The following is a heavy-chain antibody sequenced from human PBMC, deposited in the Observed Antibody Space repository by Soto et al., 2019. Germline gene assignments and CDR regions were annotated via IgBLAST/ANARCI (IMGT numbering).Heavy chain of an antibody. Sequence: APGKVSCKASGGTFSSYAISWVRQAPGQGLEWMGWISAYNGNTNYAQKLQGRVTMTTDTSTSTAYMELRSLRSDDTAVYYCASDSYGDYVYWGQGTLVTVSS. V-gene: IGHV1-18*01. D-gene: IGHD4-17*01. CDR2: ISAYNGNT. J-gene: IGHJ4*02. CDR3: ASDSYGDYVY. CDR1: GGTFSSYA.